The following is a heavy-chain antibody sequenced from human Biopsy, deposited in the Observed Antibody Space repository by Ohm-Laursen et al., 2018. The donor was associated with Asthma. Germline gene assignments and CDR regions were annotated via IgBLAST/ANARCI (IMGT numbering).Heavy chain of an antibody. V-gene: IGHV4-31*03. Sequence: TLSLTCTVSYGSITSGGYYWTWIRQRPGKGLEWIGFIYYSGSTYYNPSLKSRVSISIDTSKNQFSLKLSSVTAADTAVYYCARAQDYYDSRGYYRSFDYWGQGTPVTVSS. CDR1: YGSITSGGYY. J-gene: IGHJ4*02. D-gene: IGHD3-22*01. CDR3: ARAQDYYDSRGYYRSFDY. CDR2: IYYSGST.